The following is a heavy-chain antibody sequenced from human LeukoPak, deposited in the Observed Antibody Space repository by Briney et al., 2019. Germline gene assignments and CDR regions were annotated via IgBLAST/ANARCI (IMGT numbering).Heavy chain of an antibody. D-gene: IGHD3-10*01. CDR3: ATGLGYYGSGSYPSDY. Sequence: ASVKVSCKVSGYTLAELSMHWVRQAPGKGLEWMGGFDPEDGETIYAQKFQGRVTMTEDTSTDTAYMELSSLRFEDTAVYYCATGLGYYGSGSYPSDYWGQGTLVTVSS. CDR1: GYTLAELS. V-gene: IGHV1-24*01. J-gene: IGHJ4*02. CDR2: FDPEDGET.